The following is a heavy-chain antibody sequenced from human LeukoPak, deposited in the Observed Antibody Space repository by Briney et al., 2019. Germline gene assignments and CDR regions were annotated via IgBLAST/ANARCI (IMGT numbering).Heavy chain of an antibody. CDR1: GFTFDDYA. V-gene: IGHV3-43*02. Sequence: GGSLRLSCAASGFTFDDYAMHWVRQAPGKGLEWVSLISGDGGSTYYADSVKGRFTISRDNAKNSLYLQMNSLRAEDTALYYCARDYDYGDYPGYWGQGTLVTVSS. D-gene: IGHD4-17*01. J-gene: IGHJ4*02. CDR3: ARDYDYGDYPGY. CDR2: ISGDGGST.